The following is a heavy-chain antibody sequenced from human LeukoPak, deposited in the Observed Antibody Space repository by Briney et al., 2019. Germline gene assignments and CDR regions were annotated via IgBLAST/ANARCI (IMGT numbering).Heavy chain of an antibody. CDR1: GFTFSSYG. D-gene: IGHD3-3*01. CDR3: ARGLLRALPDYDFWSGYV. Sequence: PGGSLRLSCAASGFTFSSYGMHWVRQAPGKGLEWVAVIWYDGSNKYYADSVKGRFTISRDNAKNSLYLQMNSLRAEDTAVYYCARGLLRALPDYDFWSGYVWGQGTTVTVSS. V-gene: IGHV3-33*01. CDR2: IWYDGSNK. J-gene: IGHJ6*02.